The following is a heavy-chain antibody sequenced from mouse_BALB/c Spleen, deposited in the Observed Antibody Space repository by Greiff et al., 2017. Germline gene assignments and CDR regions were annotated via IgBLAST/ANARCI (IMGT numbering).Heavy chain of an antibody. CDR1: GYTFTSYV. Sequence: VQLQQSGPELVKPGASVKMSCKASGYTFTSYVMHWVKQKPGQGLEWIGYINPYNDGTKYNEKFKGKATLTSDKSSSTAYMELSSLTSEDSAVYYCAVDSSGYDYAMDYWGQGTSVTVSS. CDR3: AVDSSGYDYAMDY. CDR2: INPYNDGT. V-gene: IGHV1-14*01. D-gene: IGHD3-2*01. J-gene: IGHJ4*01.